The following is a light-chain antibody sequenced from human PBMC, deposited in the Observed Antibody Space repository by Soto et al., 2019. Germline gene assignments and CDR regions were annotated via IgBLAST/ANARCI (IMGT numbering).Light chain of an antibody. Sequence: EIVLTQSPGTLSLSPGERATLFCRASQSFTTSQLAWYQQRPGQAPRVLIFGASRRATGIPDRFSGSGSGTDFTLTISRLEPEDSAFYYCQQYASSTRTFGQATTVEIK. J-gene: IGKJ1*01. CDR1: QSFTTSQ. V-gene: IGKV3-20*01. CDR2: GAS. CDR3: QQYASSTRT.